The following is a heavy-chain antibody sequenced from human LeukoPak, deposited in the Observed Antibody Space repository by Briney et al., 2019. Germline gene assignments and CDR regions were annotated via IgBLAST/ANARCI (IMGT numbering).Heavy chain of an antibody. D-gene: IGHD1-26*01. Sequence: GGSLRLSCAASGFTFSSYAMSWVRQAPGKGLEWVSAISGSGGSTYYADSVKGRFTISRDNSKNTLYLQMNSLRAEDTAVYYCAKDYRRGSYPRGDFDYWGQGTLVTVSS. J-gene: IGHJ4*02. CDR1: GFTFSSYA. CDR2: ISGSGGST. CDR3: AKDYRRGSYPRGDFDY. V-gene: IGHV3-23*01.